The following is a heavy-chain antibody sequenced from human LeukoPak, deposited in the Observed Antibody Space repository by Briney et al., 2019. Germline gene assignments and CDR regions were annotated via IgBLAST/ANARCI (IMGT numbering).Heavy chain of an antibody. CDR3: ANGSGWVFEY. J-gene: IGHJ4*02. Sequence: GGSLRLSCAASGFTFSNYGIHWVRQAPGTGLEWVAFIRYDGSEKYYADSVKGRFTISRDNSKNTLYLQMNSLRPEDTAVYYCANGSGWVFEYWGQGTLVTVSS. V-gene: IGHV3-30*02. CDR2: IRYDGSEK. D-gene: IGHD6-19*01. CDR1: GFTFSNYG.